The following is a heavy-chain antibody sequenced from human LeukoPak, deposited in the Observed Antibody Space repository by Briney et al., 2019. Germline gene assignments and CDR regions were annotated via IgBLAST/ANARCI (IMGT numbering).Heavy chain of an antibody. CDR1: GYTFTSYY. J-gene: IGHJ2*01. CDR3: ARDDMVRGVITWYFDL. V-gene: IGHV1-46*01. D-gene: IGHD3-10*01. CDR2: ITPSGGST. Sequence: ASVKVSCKASGYTFTSYYMHWVRQAPAQGLEWMGIITPSGGSTSYAQKFQGRVTMTRHTSTSTDDMELSSLRAKDTAGYYCARDDMVRGVITWYFDLWGRGTLVTVSS.